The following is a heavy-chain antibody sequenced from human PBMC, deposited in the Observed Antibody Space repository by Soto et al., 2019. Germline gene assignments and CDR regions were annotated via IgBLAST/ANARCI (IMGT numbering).Heavy chain of an antibody. CDR1: GGSIRSGGYY. CDR2: IYYSGST. V-gene: IGHV4-31*03. J-gene: IGHJ6*03. CDR3: ARDYGGLPYYYYYMDV. Sequence: SQTLSLPCTVSGGSIRSGGYYWSWLRQHPGKGLEWIGYIYYSGSTYYNPSLKSRVTISVDTSKNQFSLKLSSVTAADTAVYYCARDYGGLPYYYYYMDVWGKGTTVTVSS. D-gene: IGHD3-16*01.